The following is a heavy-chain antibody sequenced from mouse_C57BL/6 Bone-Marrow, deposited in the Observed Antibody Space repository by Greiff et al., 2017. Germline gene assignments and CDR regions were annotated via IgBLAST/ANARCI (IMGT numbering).Heavy chain of an antibody. V-gene: IGHV1-26*01. CDR2: INPNNGGI. D-gene: IGHD1-1*01. J-gene: IGHJ2*01. CDR3: ASHYYGSSFDY. CDR1: GYTFTDYY. Sequence: VKLQQSGPELVKPGASVKISCKASGYTFTDYYMNWVKQSHGKSLEWIGDINPNNGGISYNQKFKGSATLTVDKSSSTAYMELRSLTSEYSAVYYCASHYYGSSFDYWGQGTTLTVSS.